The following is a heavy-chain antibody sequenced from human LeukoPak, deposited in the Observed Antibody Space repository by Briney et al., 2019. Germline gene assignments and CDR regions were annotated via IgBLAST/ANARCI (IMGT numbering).Heavy chain of an antibody. CDR3: AKWSGNSPPFDY. D-gene: IGHD4-23*01. Sequence: GGSLRLSCAASGFTFSSYAMHWVRQAPGKGLEWVAVISYDGSNKYYADSVKGRFTISRDNSKNTLYLQMNSLRAEDTAVYYCAKWSGNSPPFDYWGQGTLVTVSS. V-gene: IGHV3-30-3*02. CDR1: GFTFSSYA. CDR2: ISYDGSNK. J-gene: IGHJ4*02.